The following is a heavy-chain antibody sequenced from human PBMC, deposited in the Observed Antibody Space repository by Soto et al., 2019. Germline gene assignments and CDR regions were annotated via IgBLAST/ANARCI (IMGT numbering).Heavy chain of an antibody. CDR1: GFTFSAHY. CDR2: IKNKANSCNT. J-gene: IGHJ4*02. V-gene: IGHV3-72*01. CDR3: ARVSLVGPSGGRYFDY. D-gene: IGHD1-26*01. Sequence: EVQLVESGGGLVQPGGSLRLSCAASGFTFSAHYMDWVRQAPGKGLEWVGRIKNKANSCNTEYDASVEGRFTISREDLQNSLYLQMNSLKTEDTAVYYCARVSLVGPSGGRYFDYWGQGSQVAVSS.